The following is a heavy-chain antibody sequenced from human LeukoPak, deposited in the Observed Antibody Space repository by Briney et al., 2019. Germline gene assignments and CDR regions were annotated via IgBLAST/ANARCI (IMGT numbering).Heavy chain of an antibody. CDR2: INHSGST. D-gene: IGHD6-13*01. J-gene: IGHJ6*02. CDR1: GGSFSGYY. CDR3: ARVGGPLYSSSWYPAYYYYGMDV. Sequence: SETLSLTCAVYGGSFSGYYWSRIRQPPGKGLEWIGEINHSGSTNYNPSLKSRVTISVDTSKNQFSLKLSSVTAADTAVYYCARVGGPLYSSSWYPAYYYYGMDVWGQGTTVTVSS. V-gene: IGHV4-34*01.